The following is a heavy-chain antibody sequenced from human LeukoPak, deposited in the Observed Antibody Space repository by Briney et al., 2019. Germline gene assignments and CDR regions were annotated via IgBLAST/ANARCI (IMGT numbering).Heavy chain of an antibody. CDR1: GGSISSSSYY. V-gene: IGHV4-39*01. J-gene: IGHJ4*02. D-gene: IGHD4-23*01. CDR2: IYYSGST. CDR3: ARLTVVTSIPNDY. Sequence: SETLSLTCTVSGGSISSSSYYWGWIRQPPGKGLEWIGSIYYSGSTYYNPSLKSRVTISVDTSKNQFSLKLSSVTAADTAVYYCARLTVVTSIPNDYWGQGTQVTVSS.